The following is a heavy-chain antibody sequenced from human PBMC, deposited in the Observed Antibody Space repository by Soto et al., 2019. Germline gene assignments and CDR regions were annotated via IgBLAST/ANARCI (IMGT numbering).Heavy chain of an antibody. CDR3: AKDNDRGVINYFDY. D-gene: IGHD3-10*02. J-gene: IGHJ4*02. CDR1: GFTFSSYA. CDR2: ISGSGGST. V-gene: IGHV3-23*01. Sequence: PGGSLRLSCAASGFTFSSYAMSWVRQAPGKGLEWVSAISGSGGSTYYADSVKGRSTISRDNSKNTLYLQMNSLRAEDTAVYYCAKDNDRGVINYFDYWGQGTLVTVSS.